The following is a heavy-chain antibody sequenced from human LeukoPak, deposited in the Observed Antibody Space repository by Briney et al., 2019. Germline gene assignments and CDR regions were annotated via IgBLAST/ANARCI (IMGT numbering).Heavy chain of an antibody. J-gene: IGHJ3*02. CDR2: IYYSGST. V-gene: IGHV4-30-4*01. D-gene: IGHD3-10*01. CDR3: ARDRGHGSGSSDAFDI. Sequence: PSETLSLTCTVSGGSISSGDYYWSWIRQPLGKGLEWIGYIYYSGSTYYNPSLKSRVTISVDTSKNQFSLKLSSVTAADTAVYYCARDRGHGSGSSDAFDIWGQGTMVTVSS. CDR1: GGSISSGDYY.